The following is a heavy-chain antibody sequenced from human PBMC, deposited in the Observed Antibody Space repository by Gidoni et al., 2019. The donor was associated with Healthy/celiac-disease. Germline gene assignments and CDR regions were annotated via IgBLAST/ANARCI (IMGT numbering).Heavy chain of an antibody. CDR1: GGTFSSYA. J-gene: IGHJ2*01. V-gene: IGHV1-69*01. D-gene: IGHD6-6*01. CDR3: ARDLGIAARPLWYFDL. Sequence: QVQLVQSGAEVKKPGSSVKVSCKSSGGTFSSYAISWVRQAPGQGLEWMGGIIPIFGTANYEQKFQGRVTITADESTSTAYMELSSLRSEDTAVYYCARDLGIAARPLWYFDLWGRGTLVTVSS. CDR2: IIPIFGTA.